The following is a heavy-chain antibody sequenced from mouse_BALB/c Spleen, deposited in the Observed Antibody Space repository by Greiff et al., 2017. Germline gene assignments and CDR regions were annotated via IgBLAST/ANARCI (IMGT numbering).Heavy chain of an antibody. Sequence: VQLQQSGPELVKPGASVKMSCKASGYTFTSYVMHWVKQKPGQGLEWIGYINPYNDGTKYNEKFKGKATLTSDKSSSTAYMELSSLTSEDSAVYYCAREDWYYGSAWFAYWGQGTLVTVSA. CDR2: INPYNDGT. J-gene: IGHJ3*01. V-gene: IGHV1-14*01. CDR3: AREDWYYGSAWFAY. CDR1: GYTFTSYV. D-gene: IGHD1-1*01.